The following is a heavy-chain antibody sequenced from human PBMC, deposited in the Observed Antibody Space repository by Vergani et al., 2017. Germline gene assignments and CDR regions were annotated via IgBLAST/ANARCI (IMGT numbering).Heavy chain of an antibody. CDR2: TYNGGRT. V-gene: IGHV3-66*01. CDR1: SFSVSSHY. CDR3: ARSGYCAHGVCYMTYYYYMDV. Sequence: LVESGGGLVQPGGSLRLSCAASSFSVSSHYMTWVRQAPGKGLEWVSTITYNGGRTYYADSVTGRFTISRDNSKNTLYLQMNNLRAADTAVYYCARSGYCAHGVCYMTYYYYMDVWGKGTAVTVSS. J-gene: IGHJ6*03. D-gene: IGHD2-8*01.